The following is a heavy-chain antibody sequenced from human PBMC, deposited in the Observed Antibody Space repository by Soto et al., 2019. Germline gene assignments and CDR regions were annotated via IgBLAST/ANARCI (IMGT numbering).Heavy chain of an antibody. CDR2: ILRDGSSK. CDR1: GFTFSRYA. Sequence: GGSLRLSCAASGFTFSRYARHWVRQAPGEGLEWVAVILRDGSSKYYGDSVKGRFTVSRDNSNNTLYLSMTSLRPDDTAVFYCARSRNGAVPDSINFWGQGTMVTVYS. J-gene: IGHJ4*02. D-gene: IGHD2-8*01. CDR3: ARSRNGAVPDSINF. V-gene: IGHV3-30-3*01.